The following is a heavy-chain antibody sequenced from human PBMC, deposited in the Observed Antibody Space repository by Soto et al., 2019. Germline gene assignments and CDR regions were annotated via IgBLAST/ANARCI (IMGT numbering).Heavy chain of an antibody. CDR2: INAGNGNT. CDR1: GYTFTSYA. Sequence: QVQLVQSGAEVKKPGASVKVSCKASGYTFTSYAMHWVRQAPGQRLEWMGWINAGNGNTKYSQKFQGRVTITRDTSASTAYMELSSLRSEDTTVYYCARGPGGPDGPGDYWGQGTLITVSS. D-gene: IGHD2-15*01. V-gene: IGHV1-3*01. CDR3: ARGPGGPDGPGDY. J-gene: IGHJ4*02.